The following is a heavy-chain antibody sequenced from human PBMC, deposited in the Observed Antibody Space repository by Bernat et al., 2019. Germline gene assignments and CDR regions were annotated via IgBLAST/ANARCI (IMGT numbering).Heavy chain of an antibody. Sequence: QVQLVQSGAEVKKPGASVKVSCKASGYTFTGYYMHWVRQAPGQGLECMGWINPNSGGTNYAQKFQDWVTMTRDTSISTAYMELSRLRSADTAVDYCARGGRGYRTGFDYWGQGTLVTVSS. CDR3: ARGGRGYRTGFDY. CDR2: INPNSGGT. V-gene: IGHV1-2*04. D-gene: IGHD5-12*01. J-gene: IGHJ4*02. CDR1: GYTFTGYY.